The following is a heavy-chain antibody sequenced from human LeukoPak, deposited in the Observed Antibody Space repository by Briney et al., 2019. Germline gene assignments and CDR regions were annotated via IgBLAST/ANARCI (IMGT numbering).Heavy chain of an antibody. V-gene: IGHV3-30-3*01. Sequence: PGGSLRLSCAASGFTFSSYAMHWVRQAPGKGLEWVAVISYDGSNKYYADSVKGRFTISRDNAKDSLYLQMNSLRAEDTALYYCAKGALAYCGGDCYSENDYWGQGTLVTVSS. CDR2: ISYDGSNK. J-gene: IGHJ4*02. CDR3: AKGALAYCGGDCYSENDY. D-gene: IGHD2-21*02. CDR1: GFTFSSYA.